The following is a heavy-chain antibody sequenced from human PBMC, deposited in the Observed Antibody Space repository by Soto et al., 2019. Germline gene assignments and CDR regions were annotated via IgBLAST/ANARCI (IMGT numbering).Heavy chain of an antibody. V-gene: IGHV1-69*01. J-gene: IGHJ2*01. Sequence: QVQLVQSGAEVKKPGSSVKVSCKASGGTLSSYAISWVRQAPGQGLEWMGGIIPIFGTANYAQKFQGRVTITADESTSTAYMELSSLRSEDTAVFYCAREGLGYCSGGSCQDWYFDLWGRGTLVTVSS. CDR3: AREGLGYCSGGSCQDWYFDL. CDR2: IIPIFGTA. CDR1: GGTLSSYA. D-gene: IGHD2-15*01.